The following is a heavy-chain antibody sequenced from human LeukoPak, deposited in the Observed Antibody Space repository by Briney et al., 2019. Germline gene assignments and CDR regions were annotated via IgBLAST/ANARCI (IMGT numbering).Heavy chain of an antibody. CDR2: IYYSGST. Sequence: SETLSLTCTVSGGSVSSGSYYWRWIRQPPGKGLEWIGYIYYSGSTNYNPSLKSRVTISVDTSKNQFSLKLSSVTAADTAVYYCARGGYYYDSSGYYYHFDYWGQGTLVTVSS. D-gene: IGHD3-22*01. V-gene: IGHV4-61*01. CDR3: ARGGYYYDSSGYYYHFDY. CDR1: GGSVSSGSYY. J-gene: IGHJ4*02.